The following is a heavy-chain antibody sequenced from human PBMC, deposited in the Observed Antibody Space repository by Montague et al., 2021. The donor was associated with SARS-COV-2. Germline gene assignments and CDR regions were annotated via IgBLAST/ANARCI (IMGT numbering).Heavy chain of an antibody. CDR1: GDPITPYGDSIGGYF. CDR3: ARDADYFGPGRGNHGAFDP. Sequence: SETLSLTCSVSGDPITPYGDSIGGYFWSWIRQPAGKGLEWIGRIYANGNFDYNPSLNSRVSMSMDTSKQEFSMRLISVTAADTAVYYCARDADYFGPGRGNHGAFDPWGQGILVTVSS. V-gene: IGHV4-4*07. D-gene: IGHD2/OR15-2a*01. CDR2: IYANGNF. J-gene: IGHJ5*02.